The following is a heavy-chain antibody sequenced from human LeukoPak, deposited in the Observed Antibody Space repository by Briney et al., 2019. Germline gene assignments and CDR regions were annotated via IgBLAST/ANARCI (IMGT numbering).Heavy chain of an antibody. CDR3: AREGGSSGWYSAGLGFWFDP. CDR1: GGSISSGSYY. CDR2: IYYSGST. V-gene: IGHV4-39*07. J-gene: IGHJ5*02. D-gene: IGHD6-19*01. Sequence: SETLSLTCTVSGGSISSGSYYWGWIRQPPGKGLEWIGSIYYSGSTYYNPSLKSRVTISVDTSKNQFSLKLSSVTAADTAVYYCAREGGSSGWYSAGLGFWFDPWGQGTLVTVSS.